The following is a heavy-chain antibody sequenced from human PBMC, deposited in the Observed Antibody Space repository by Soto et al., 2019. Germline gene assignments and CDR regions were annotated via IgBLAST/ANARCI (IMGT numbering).Heavy chain of an antibody. CDR1: GGTFSSYA. V-gene: IGHV1-69*05. Sequence: SVKVSCKASGGTFSSYAISWVRQAPGQGLEWMGGIITIFGTANYAQKLQGRVTMTTDTSTSTAYMELRSLRSDDTAVYYCARYAVAVGYGMDVWGQGTTVTVSS. J-gene: IGHJ6*02. CDR2: IITIFGTA. CDR3: ARYAVAVGYGMDV. D-gene: IGHD6-19*01.